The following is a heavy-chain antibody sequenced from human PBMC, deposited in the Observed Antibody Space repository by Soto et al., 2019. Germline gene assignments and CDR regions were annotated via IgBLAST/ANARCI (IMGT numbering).Heavy chain of an antibody. V-gene: IGHV3-21*01. CDR2: ISSSSSYI. CDR3: AREGIAAAGTDY. J-gene: IGHJ4*02. D-gene: IGHD6-13*01. CDR1: GFTFSSYS. Sequence: EVQLVESGGGLVKPGGSLRLSCAASGFTFSSYSMNWVRQAPGKGLEWVSSISSSSSYIYYADSVKGRFTISRDNAKNSLYLQLNSLRAEDTPVYYCAREGIAAAGTDYWGQGTLVTVSS.